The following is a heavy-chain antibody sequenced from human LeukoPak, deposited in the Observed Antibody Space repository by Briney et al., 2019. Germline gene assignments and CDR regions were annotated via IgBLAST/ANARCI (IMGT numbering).Heavy chain of an antibody. CDR1: GFTFSTYW. J-gene: IGHJ4*02. CDR2: INTDGSST. Sequence: GGSLRLSCEASGFTFSTYWMNWVRQAPGKGLVWVPRINTDGSSTSYADSVKGRFTISRDISKNTVHLQMNSLRAEDTAVYYCARGSGCDGFDYWGQGTLVTVSS. D-gene: IGHD3-22*01. CDR3: ARGSGCDGFDY. V-gene: IGHV3-74*01.